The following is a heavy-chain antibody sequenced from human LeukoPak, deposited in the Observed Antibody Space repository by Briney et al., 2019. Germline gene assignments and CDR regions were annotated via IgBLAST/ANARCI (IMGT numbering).Heavy chain of an antibody. D-gene: IGHD5-18*01. J-gene: IGHJ4*02. CDR3: KTDTAMAPVDY. V-gene: IGHV3-30*04. CDR1: GFTFSSYA. CDR2: ISYDGSNK. Sequence: PGGSLRLSCAASGFTFSSYAMHWVRQAPGKGLEWVAVISYDGSNKYYADSVKGRFTISRDNSKNTLYLQMNSLRAEDTAVYYCKTDTAMAPVDYWGQGTLVTVSS.